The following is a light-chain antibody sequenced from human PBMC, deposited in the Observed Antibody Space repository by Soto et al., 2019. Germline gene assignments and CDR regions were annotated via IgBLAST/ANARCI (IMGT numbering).Light chain of an antibody. CDR2: DAP. CDR3: QQRSNPIT. J-gene: IGKJ5*01. Sequence: EIVLTQSPGTLSLSPGERATLSCRARQSFTSEHLAWYQQNPGQPPRLLNYDAPNRATGIPARCSGSGSGTDFTLTISRLEPEDFAVYYWQQRSNPITFGQGTRLEIK. V-gene: IGKV3-11*01. CDR1: QSFTSE.